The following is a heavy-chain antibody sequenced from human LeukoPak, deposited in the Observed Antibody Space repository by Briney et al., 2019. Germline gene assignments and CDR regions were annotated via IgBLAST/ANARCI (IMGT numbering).Heavy chain of an antibody. CDR2: IYYSGST. CDR3: ARDDSYYYYGMDV. J-gene: IGHJ6*02. Sequence: PSETLSLTCIVSAGSISSYSWSWIRQPPGKGLEWIGYIYYSGSTNYNPSLKSRVTISVDTSKNQFSLKLSSVTAADTVVYYCARDDSYYYYGMDVWGQGTTVTVSS. V-gene: IGHV4-59*01. CDR1: AGSISSYS. D-gene: IGHD2-21*02.